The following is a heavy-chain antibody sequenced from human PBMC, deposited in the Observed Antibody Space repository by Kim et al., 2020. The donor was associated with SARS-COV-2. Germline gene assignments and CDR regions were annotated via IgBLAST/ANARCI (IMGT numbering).Heavy chain of an antibody. CDR3: ARTLDYYDSSGYYSPATFDF. V-gene: IGHV3-48*02. D-gene: IGHD3-22*01. CDR2: ISSSSSTI. Sequence: GGSLRLSCAASGFTFSSYSMNWVRQAPGKGLEWVSYISSSSSTIYYADSVKGRFTISRDNAKNSLYLQMNSLRDEDTAVYYCARTLDYYDSSGYYSPATFDFWGQGTLVTVSS. CDR1: GFTFSSYS. J-gene: IGHJ4*02.